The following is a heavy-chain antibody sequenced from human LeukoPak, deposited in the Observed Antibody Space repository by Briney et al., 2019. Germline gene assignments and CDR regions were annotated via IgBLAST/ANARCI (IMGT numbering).Heavy chain of an antibody. CDR1: GGSISNHY. J-gene: IGHJ5*02. Sequence: SETLSLTCTVSGGSISNHYWSWIRQPPGKGLEWIGYIYYSGSPSYNPSLKSRVTISVDTSKNQFSLKLTSVTAADTAVYYCAGERSMVRGVSWFDPWGQGTLVTVSS. D-gene: IGHD3-10*01. CDR2: IYYSGSP. V-gene: IGHV4-59*11. CDR3: AGERSMVRGVSWFDP.